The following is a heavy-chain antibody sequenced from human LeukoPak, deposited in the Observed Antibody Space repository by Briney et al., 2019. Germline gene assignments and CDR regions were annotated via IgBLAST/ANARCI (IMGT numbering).Heavy chain of an antibody. CDR1: GGSISSGAYY. D-gene: IGHD3-16*01. V-gene: IGHV3-11*01. J-gene: IGHJ4*02. Sequence: PSQTLSLTCTVSGGSISSGAYYWSWIRQAPGKGLEWVSYISSSGSTIYYADSVKGRFTISRDNAKNSLYLQMNSLRAEDTAVYYCARVGGSYFDYWGQGTLVTVSS. CDR2: ISSSGSTI. CDR3: ARVGGSYFDY.